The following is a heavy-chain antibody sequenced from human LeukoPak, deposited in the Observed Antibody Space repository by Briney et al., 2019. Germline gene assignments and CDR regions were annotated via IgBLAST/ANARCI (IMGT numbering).Heavy chain of an antibody. CDR1: GFTFSSYE. V-gene: IGHV3-30*02. D-gene: IGHD3-22*01. CDR3: AKTYYYDSSGSGVPDY. Sequence: GGSLRLSCAASGFTFSSYEMNWVRQAPGKGLEWVAFIRYDGSNKYYADSVKGRFTISRDNSKNTLYLQMNSLRAEDTAVYYCAKTYYYDSSGSGVPDYWGQGTLVTVSS. J-gene: IGHJ4*02. CDR2: IRYDGSNK.